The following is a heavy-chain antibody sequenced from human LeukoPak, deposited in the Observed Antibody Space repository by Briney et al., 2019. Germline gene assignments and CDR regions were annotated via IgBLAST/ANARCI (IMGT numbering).Heavy chain of an antibody. CDR3: ARQEYYGSGSYYNY. CDR1: GGSISSYY. D-gene: IGHD3-10*01. Sequence: PSETLSLTCTVSGGSISSYYWSRIRQPPGKGLEWIGYIYYSGSTNYNPSLKSRVTISVDTSKNQFSLKLSSVTAADTAVYYCARQEYYGSGSYYNYWGQGTLVTVSS. J-gene: IGHJ4*02. V-gene: IGHV4-59*08. CDR2: IYYSGST.